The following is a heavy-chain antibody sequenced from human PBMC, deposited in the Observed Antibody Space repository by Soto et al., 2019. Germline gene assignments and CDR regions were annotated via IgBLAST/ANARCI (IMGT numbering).Heavy chain of an antibody. J-gene: IGHJ3*02. CDR2: IYWDDDK. Sequence: SGPTMVNPTQTLTLTCPFSGFSLSTSGVGVGWIRQPPGKALEWLALIYWDDDKRYSPSLKSRLTITKDTSKNQVVLTMTNMDPVDTATYYCAHIGSTSLKNAFDIWGQGTMVTVSS. D-gene: IGHD2-2*01. CDR3: AHIGSTSLKNAFDI. V-gene: IGHV2-5*02. CDR1: GFSLSTSGVG.